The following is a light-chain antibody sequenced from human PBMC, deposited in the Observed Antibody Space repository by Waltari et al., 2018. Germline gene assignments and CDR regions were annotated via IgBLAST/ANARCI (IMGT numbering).Light chain of an antibody. Sequence: QSVLTQPPSVSEAPRQRVTISCSGSSSNIGSNAVNWYQQLPGKAPKLLIYYDDLLPSGVSVRCSGSTSGTSASLAISGLPSEDEAHYYCATWDDSLSGVVFGGGTTLTVL. CDR3: ATWDDSLSGVV. J-gene: IGLJ3*02. CDR2: YDD. CDR1: SSNIGSNA. V-gene: IGLV1-36*01.